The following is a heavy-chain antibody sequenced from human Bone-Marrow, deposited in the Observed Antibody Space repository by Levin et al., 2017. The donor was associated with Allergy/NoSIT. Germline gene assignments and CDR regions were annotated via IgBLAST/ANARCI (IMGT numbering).Heavy chain of an antibody. CDR2: ISSYNGNT. V-gene: IGHV1-18*01. CDR1: GYTFSLYG. D-gene: IGHD3-22*01. J-gene: IGHJ4*02. CDR3: ARVDYYDSSGYFSI. Sequence: ASVKVSCKASGYTFSLYGITWVRQAPGQGLEWMGWISSYNGNTDYTQNLQGRVTMTTDTSTSTVHMELRSLTSDDTAVYYCARVDYYDSSGYFSIWGQGTLVTVSS.